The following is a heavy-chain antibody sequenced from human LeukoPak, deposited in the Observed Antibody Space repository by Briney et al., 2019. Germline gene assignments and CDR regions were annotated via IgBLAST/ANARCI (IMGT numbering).Heavy chain of an antibody. J-gene: IGHJ5*02. Sequence: GASVKVSCKASGYTFTSYGISWVRPAPGQGLEWMGWISAYNGNTNYAQKLQGRVTMTTDTSTSTAYMELRSLRSDDTAVYYCARNRDCGGDCSPGWFDPWGQGTLVTVSS. CDR1: GYTFTSYG. CDR2: ISAYNGNT. D-gene: IGHD2-21*02. CDR3: ARNRDCGGDCSPGWFDP. V-gene: IGHV1-18*01.